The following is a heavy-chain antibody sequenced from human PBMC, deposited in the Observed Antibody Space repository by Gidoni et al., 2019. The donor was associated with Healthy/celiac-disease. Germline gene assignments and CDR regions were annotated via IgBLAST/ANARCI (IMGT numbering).Heavy chain of an antibody. CDR2: ISSSSSTI. J-gene: IGHJ4*02. Sequence: EVQLVESGGGLVQPGGSLRLSCAASGFTFSSYSMNWVRQAPGKGLEWVSYISSSSSTIYYADSVKGRFTISRDNAKNSLYLQMNSLRAEDTAVYYCARIAAARSMERYYFDYWGQGTLVTVSS. V-gene: IGHV3-48*01. CDR1: GFTFSSYS. D-gene: IGHD6-13*01. CDR3: ARIAAARSMERYYFDY.